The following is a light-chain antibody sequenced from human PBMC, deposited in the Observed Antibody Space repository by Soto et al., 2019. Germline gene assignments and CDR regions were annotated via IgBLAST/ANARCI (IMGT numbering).Light chain of an antibody. CDR3: QQYNNWRPWT. Sequence: EIVMTQSPATLSVSPGERATLSCRASQSVSSNLAWYQQKPGQAPRLLIYGASTRATGTPARFSGSGSGTEFTLTISSLQSEDFAVYYCQQYNNWRPWTFGQGTKVEIK. CDR1: QSVSSN. V-gene: IGKV3-15*01. CDR2: GAS. J-gene: IGKJ1*01.